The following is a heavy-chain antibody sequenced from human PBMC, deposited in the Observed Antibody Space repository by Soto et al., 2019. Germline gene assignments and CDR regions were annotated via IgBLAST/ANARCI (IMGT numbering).Heavy chain of an antibody. Sequence: GGSLRLSCVGSGFNFSIFDMNWVRQAPGGGLEWISLIGKGGITTTYADSVRSRFTVSRDNAQNSLFLQMDRLTVEDTGVYYCARGGVVWGQGA. D-gene: IGHD2-8*01. CDR3: ARGGVV. CDR2: IGKGGITT. J-gene: IGHJ4*02. V-gene: IGHV3-48*03. CDR1: GFNFSIFD.